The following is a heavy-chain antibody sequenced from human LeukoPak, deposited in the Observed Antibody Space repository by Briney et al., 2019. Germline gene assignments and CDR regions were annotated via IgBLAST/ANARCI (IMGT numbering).Heavy chain of an antibody. D-gene: IGHD1-26*01. CDR1: GFTFSDYD. CDR2: IQYDGDNK. Sequence: GGSLRLSCAASGFTFSDYDIHWVRQAPGKGLEWVAFIQYDGDNKDYADSVKGRFTISRDNSKNTLYLQMNSLRAEDTAVYYCAKKRGLLLNYSDYWGQGTLVTVSS. V-gene: IGHV3-30*02. CDR3: AKKRGLLLNYSDY. J-gene: IGHJ4*02.